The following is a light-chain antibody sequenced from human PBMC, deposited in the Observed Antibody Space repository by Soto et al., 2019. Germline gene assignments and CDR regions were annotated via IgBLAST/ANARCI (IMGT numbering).Light chain of an antibody. CDR1: QNIGNL. J-gene: IGKJ2*01. CDR2: VAS. Sequence: DTQMTQSPSTLSASVGDRVTLTCRASQNIGNLLAWYQQKPGRAPKLLIYVASTLESGVPSRFSGSGSGTELTLTISSLQPDDFATYYCQQYYNYPYTFGQGTKLEIK. V-gene: IGKV1-5*03. CDR3: QQYYNYPYT.